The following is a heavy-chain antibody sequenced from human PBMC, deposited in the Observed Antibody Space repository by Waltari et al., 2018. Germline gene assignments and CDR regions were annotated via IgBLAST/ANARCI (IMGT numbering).Heavy chain of an antibody. D-gene: IGHD2-15*01. Sequence: VQLIQSGAEVKKPGASVRLSCKVSGYSLTELSIHRVRQPPGKGLEWMGGFDPERRDTTYAQRFQGRVTMTEDTSTDTAYMELRSLTSDDTAVFYCATDWGYCSDDSCYVGERGDYWGQGTLVTVSS. CDR1: GYSLTELS. J-gene: IGHJ4*02. CDR3: ATDWGYCSDDSCYVGERGDY. CDR2: FDPERRDT. V-gene: IGHV1-24*01.